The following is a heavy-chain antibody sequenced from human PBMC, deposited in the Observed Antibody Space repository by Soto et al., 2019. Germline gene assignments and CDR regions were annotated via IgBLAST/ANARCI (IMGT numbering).Heavy chain of an antibody. CDR3: ARDIYSYGSVGTPDI. CDR2: ISNDGNRQ. J-gene: IGHJ3*02. D-gene: IGHD5-18*01. CDR1: GFSISSQA. Sequence: GGSLRLSCVASGFSISSQAMHWVRQAPGKGLEWVAAISNDGNRQLYADSVKDRFTISRDNSRNTLDLQMNNLRTEDTGVYFCARDIYSYGSVGTPDIWGQGTMVTVSS. V-gene: IGHV3-30-3*01.